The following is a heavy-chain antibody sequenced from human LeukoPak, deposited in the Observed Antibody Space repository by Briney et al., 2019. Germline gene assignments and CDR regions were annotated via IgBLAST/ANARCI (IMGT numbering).Heavy chain of an antibody. D-gene: IGHD6-13*01. J-gene: IGHJ6*03. CDR1: GFTFSSYA. Sequence: QPGGSLRLSCAASGFTFSSYAMSWVRQAPGKGLEWVSAISGSGGSTYYADSVKGRFTISRDNSKNTLYLQMNSLRAEDTAVYYCAKDSRGSSWYQDYMDVWGKGTTVTVSS. V-gene: IGHV3-23*01. CDR3: AKDSRGSSWYQDYMDV. CDR2: ISGSGGST.